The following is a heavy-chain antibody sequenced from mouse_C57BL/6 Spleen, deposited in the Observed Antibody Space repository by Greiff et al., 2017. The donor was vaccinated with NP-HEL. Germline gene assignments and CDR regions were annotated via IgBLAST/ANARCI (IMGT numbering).Heavy chain of an antibody. CDR3: ARSGLGGFDY. CDR1: GYTFTSYW. V-gene: IGHV1-61*01. D-gene: IGHD4-1*01. Sequence: QVQLQQPGAELVRPGSSVKLSCKASGYTFTSYWMDWVKQRPGQGLEWIGNIYPSDSETHYNQKFKDKATLTVDKSSSTAYMQLSSLTSEDSAVYYCARSGLGGFDYWGQGTTLTVSS. CDR2: IYPSDSET. J-gene: IGHJ2*01.